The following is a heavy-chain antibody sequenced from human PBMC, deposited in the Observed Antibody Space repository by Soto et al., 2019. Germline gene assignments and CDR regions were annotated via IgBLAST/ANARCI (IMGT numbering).Heavy chain of an antibody. J-gene: IGHJ4*02. D-gene: IGHD3-22*01. CDR3: AKDRTAMRVVVINNYFDY. Sequence: QVQLVESGGGVVQPGRSLRLSCAASGFTFSSYGMHWVRQAPGKGLEWVAVISYDGSNNYYADSVKGRFTISRDNSKNALHLQMNSLRAEDTAVYYCAKDRTAMRVVVINNYFDYWGKGTLVTVSS. CDR1: GFTFSSYG. CDR2: ISYDGSNN. V-gene: IGHV3-30*18.